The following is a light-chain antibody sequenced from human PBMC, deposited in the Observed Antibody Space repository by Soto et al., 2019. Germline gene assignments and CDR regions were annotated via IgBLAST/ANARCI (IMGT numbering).Light chain of an antibody. CDR2: DAS. CDR1: QSVGSK. J-gene: IGKJ5*01. V-gene: IGKV3-15*01. CDR3: QQHGKWPPIT. Sequence: EIVMTQSPAILSVSPVDSAALSCWARQSVGSKVAWYQQRPGQAPRLLIYDASTRAAGIPGRCRGSGSGTEFTLTITSGQSEDFAVYFCQQHGKWPPITFGQGTRR.